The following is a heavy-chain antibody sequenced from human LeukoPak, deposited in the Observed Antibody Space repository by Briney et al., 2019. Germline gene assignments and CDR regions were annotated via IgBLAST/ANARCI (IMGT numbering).Heavy chain of an antibody. D-gene: IGHD3-22*01. J-gene: IGHJ4*02. Sequence: ASVTVSSKASGYTFTAYSIRWAPQTPGERHEWKGRISAYNGSTNYAQKLQGRVTMTTDTSTSTAYMELRSLRSDDTAVYYCAREGDSSGYYPLNFWGQGTLVTVSS. CDR1: GYTFTAYS. V-gene: IGHV1-18*01. CDR3: AREGDSSGYYPLNF. CDR2: ISAYNGST.